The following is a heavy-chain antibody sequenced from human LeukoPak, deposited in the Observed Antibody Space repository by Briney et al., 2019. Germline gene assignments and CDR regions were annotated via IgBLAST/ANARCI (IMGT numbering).Heavy chain of an antibody. V-gene: IGHV1-2*02. Sequence: ASVKVSCKASGYTFTGYYMHWVRQAPGKGLEWMGWINPNSGGTNYAQKFQGRVTMTRDTSISTAYMELSRLRSDDTAVYYCARARAYVRWFDPWGQGTLVTVSS. CDR3: ARARAYVRWFDP. CDR2: INPNSGGT. J-gene: IGHJ5*02. D-gene: IGHD5-12*01. CDR1: GYTFTGYY.